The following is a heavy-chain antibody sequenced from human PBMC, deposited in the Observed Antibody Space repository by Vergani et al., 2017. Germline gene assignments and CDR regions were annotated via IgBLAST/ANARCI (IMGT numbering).Heavy chain of an antibody. V-gene: IGHV4-39*01. CDR3: GRQSTGGGLVKMGWIHP. CDR2: IYYSGST. CDR1: GASIRSSNYY. J-gene: IGHJ5*02. Sequence: QLQLQESGPGLVKPSATLSLTCSVSGASIRSSNYYWGWIRQPPGKGLEWIASIYYSGSTYYNPSLKSRVTISVDTSKNQFSLKLSSVTAADPAVYFCGRQSTGGGLVKMGWIHPWGQGILVNVS. D-gene: IGHD6-19*01.